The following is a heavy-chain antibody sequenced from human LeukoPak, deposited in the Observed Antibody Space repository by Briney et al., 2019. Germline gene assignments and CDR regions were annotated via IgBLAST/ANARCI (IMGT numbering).Heavy chain of an antibody. Sequence: GGSLRLSCAASGFTFSSYGMHWVRQAPGKGLEWISYISSSRSIIHYADSVKGRFTISRDNAKNSLYLQMNSLRVEDTAVYYCARTGYSSSFDYWGQGTLVTVSS. D-gene: IGHD6-13*01. J-gene: IGHJ4*02. CDR3: ARTGYSSSFDY. CDR2: ISSSRSII. V-gene: IGHV3-48*01. CDR1: GFTFSSYG.